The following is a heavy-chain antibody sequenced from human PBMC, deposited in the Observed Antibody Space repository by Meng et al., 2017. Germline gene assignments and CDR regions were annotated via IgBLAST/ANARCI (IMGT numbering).Heavy chain of an antibody. J-gene: IGHJ4*02. D-gene: IGHD5-12*01. CDR2: IKEDGTEE. CDR1: GFNFGRFW. CDR3: ASLYSGYWGYYFDN. V-gene: IGHV3-7*01. Sequence: GGSLRLSCVASGFNFGRFWMSWVRQAPGKGLEWVANIKEDGTEEYYVDSVRGRFTISRDNAEKSLYLQMNSLRAEDTAIYYCASLYSGYWGYYFDNWGRGTLVTVSS.